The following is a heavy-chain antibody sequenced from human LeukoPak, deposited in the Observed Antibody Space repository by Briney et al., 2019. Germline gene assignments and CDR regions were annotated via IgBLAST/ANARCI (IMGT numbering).Heavy chain of an antibody. J-gene: IGHJ4*02. D-gene: IGHD5-18*01. CDR1: GFAFSSYW. CDR2: INSDGSST. CDR3: ARDCRAAMAEYYFDY. V-gene: IGHV3-74*01. Sequence: GGSLRLSCAASGFAFSSYWMHWVRQAPGKGLVWVSRINSDGSSTTYADSVKGRFTISRDNAKNTLYLQMNSLRAEDTAVYYCARDCRAAMAEYYFDYWGQGTLVTVSS.